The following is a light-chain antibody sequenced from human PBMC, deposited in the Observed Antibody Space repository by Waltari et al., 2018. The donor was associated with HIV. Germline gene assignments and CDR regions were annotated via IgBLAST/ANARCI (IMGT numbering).Light chain of an antibody. V-gene: IGLV1-47*01. Sequence: QSVLTQPPSASGTPGQSVTISCSGTSSTIGTNYVSWYQQSPGTAPKLLIYRNNKRPSGVPDRFSGSKSGTSASLDISGLRSDDEAEYYCAAWDDTLTVVFGGGTKLTVL. J-gene: IGLJ2*01. CDR1: SSTIGTNY. CDR3: AAWDDTLTVV. CDR2: RNN.